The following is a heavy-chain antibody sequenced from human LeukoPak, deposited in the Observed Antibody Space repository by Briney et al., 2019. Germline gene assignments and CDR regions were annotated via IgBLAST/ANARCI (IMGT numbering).Heavy chain of an antibody. D-gene: IGHD3-22*01. J-gene: IGHJ4*02. V-gene: IGHV4-59*01. CDR3: AREMNYYDSTGYYLHYLDY. CDR2: SHNSGST. CDR1: GGSIPNFY. Sequence: SETLSLTCTVSGGSIPNFYWSWIRQAPGKGLEWIGYSHNSGSTDYNPSLKGRVTISVDTSKNQLSLKLSSVTAADTAVYYCAREMNYYDSTGYYLHYLDYWGQGTLVTVSS.